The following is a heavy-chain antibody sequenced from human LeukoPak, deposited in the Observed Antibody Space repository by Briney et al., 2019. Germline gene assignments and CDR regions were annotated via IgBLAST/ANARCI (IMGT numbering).Heavy chain of an antibody. D-gene: IGHD3-16*01. J-gene: IGHJ3*02. V-gene: IGHV4-59*08. Sequence: SETLSLTCSVSGGPISSYYWSWIRQPPGKGLEWIGYIYYSGSTNYNPSLKSRVTISVDTSKNHFSLNLTSVTAADTADYFCARLPLGLVGPNAFDIWGQGTRVTVSS. CDR3: ARLPLGLVGPNAFDI. CDR1: GGPISSYY. CDR2: IYYSGST.